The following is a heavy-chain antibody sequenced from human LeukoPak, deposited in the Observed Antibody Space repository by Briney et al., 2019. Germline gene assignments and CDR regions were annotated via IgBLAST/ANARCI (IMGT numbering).Heavy chain of an antibody. V-gene: IGHV3-23*01. D-gene: IGHD6-13*01. J-gene: IGHJ6*03. CDR1: GFTFSSYA. Sequence: GGSLRLSCAASGFTFSSYAMSWVRQAPGKGLEWVSAISGSGGSTYYADSVKGRFTISRDNSKNTLYLQMNSLRAEDTAVYYCAKWIAAADTYYYYYMDVWGKGTTVTVS. CDR2: ISGSGGST. CDR3: AKWIAAADTYYYYYMDV.